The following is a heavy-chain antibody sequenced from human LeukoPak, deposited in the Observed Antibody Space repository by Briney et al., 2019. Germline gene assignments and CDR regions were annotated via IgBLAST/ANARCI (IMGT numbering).Heavy chain of an antibody. J-gene: IGHJ4*02. CDR1: GFTFSSCW. D-gene: IGHD2-2*01. CDR3: ARGRGVVVVPAAIV. Sequence: GGSLRLSCAASGFTFSSCWMSWVRQAPGKGLEWVSAISGSGGSTYYADSVKGRFTISRDNSKNTLYLQMNSLRAEDTAVYYCARGRGVVVVPAAIVWGQGTLVTVSS. CDR2: ISGSGGST. V-gene: IGHV3-23*01.